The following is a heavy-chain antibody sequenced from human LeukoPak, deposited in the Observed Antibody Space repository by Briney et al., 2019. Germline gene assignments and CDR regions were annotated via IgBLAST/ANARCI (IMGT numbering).Heavy chain of an antibody. CDR1: GFTFSSYA. J-gene: IGHJ3*02. CDR3: AKPHCTNGVCYRVHAFDI. V-gene: IGHV3-23*01. CDR2: ISGSGGST. Sequence: GGSLRLSCAASGFTFSSYAMSWVRQAPGKGLEWLSSISGSGGSTYYADSVKGRFTISRDNSKNTLYLQMNSLRAEDTAVYYCAKPHCTNGVCYRVHAFDIWGQGTMVTVSS. D-gene: IGHD2-8*01.